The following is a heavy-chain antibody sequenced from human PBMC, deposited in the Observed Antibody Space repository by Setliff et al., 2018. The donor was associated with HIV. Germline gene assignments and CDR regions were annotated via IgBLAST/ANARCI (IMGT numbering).Heavy chain of an antibody. V-gene: IGHV1-46*01. D-gene: IGHD3-22*01. Sequence: ASVKVSCKASGYIFSGYYLHWVRQAPGQGLEWMGMINPSGASTSYAQRFQGRVTMTRDTSTSTVYMELSSLRSEDTAVYYCARAPRIDSSGYDFDYWGQGTPVTVSS. CDR3: ARAPRIDSSGYDFDY. J-gene: IGHJ4*01. CDR1: GYIFSGYY. CDR2: INPSGAST.